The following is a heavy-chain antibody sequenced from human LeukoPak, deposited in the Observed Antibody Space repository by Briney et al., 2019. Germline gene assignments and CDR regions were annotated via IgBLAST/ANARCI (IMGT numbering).Heavy chain of an antibody. CDR3: ARDTAKRAFDI. J-gene: IGHJ3*02. V-gene: IGHV3-21*01. CDR2: ISSSSSYR. CDR1: GFTFSSCD. Sequence: GGSLRLSCAASGFTFSSCDMNWVRQAPGKGLELVSSISSSSSYRYYADSVQGRFTIFRDNAKNSLYLQMNSLRAEDMAVYYCARDTAKRAFDIWGQGTMVTVSS.